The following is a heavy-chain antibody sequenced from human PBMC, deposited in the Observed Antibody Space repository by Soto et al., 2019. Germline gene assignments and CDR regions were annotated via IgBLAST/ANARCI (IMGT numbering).Heavy chain of an antibody. Sequence: SETLSHTCSVSGGSISSHSWSWVRQPPGKGLEWIGYIIDTGRTAYNSNPSLKSRVTISTDTSKNHLSLNLISVTAADTAVYYCARPQVKYGDYDPTWGVSYYGMDVWGQGTTVTVSS. J-gene: IGHJ6*02. CDR3: ARPQVKYGDYDPTWGVSYYGMDV. CDR2: IIDTGRTAY. D-gene: IGHD4-17*01. V-gene: IGHV4-59*08. CDR1: GGSISSHS.